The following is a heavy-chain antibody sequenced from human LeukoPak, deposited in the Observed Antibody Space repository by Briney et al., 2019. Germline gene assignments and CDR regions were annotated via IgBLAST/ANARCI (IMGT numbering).Heavy chain of an antibody. CDR1: GFTFSSDS. CDR3: AKGRWSGSPQPGDY. Sequence: GGSLRLSCAASGFTFSSDSMNWVRQAPGKGLEWVSYIGSNISTIYYADSVKGRFTISRDNAKNSLYLQMNSLRAEDTAVYYCAKGRWSGSPQPGDYWGQGTLVTVSS. CDR2: IGSNISTI. V-gene: IGHV3-48*04. J-gene: IGHJ4*02. D-gene: IGHD3-3*01.